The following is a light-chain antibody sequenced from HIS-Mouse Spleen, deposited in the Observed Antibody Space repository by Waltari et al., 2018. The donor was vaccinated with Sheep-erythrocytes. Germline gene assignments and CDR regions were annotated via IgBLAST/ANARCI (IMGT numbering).Light chain of an antibody. V-gene: IGKV3-15*01. CDR1: QSVSSSY. J-gene: IGKJ2*01. CDR2: GAS. CDR3: QQYNNWMYT. Sequence: EIVLTQSPATLSLSPGERATLSCGASQSVSSSYLAWYQQKPGQAPRLLIYGASTRATGIPARFSGSGSGTEFTLTISSMQSEDFAVYYCQQYNNWMYTFGQGTKLEIK.